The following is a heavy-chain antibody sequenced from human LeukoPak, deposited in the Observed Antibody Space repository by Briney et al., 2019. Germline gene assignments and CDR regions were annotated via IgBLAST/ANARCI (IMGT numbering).Heavy chain of an antibody. CDR3: ARGGVTSNLFDY. V-gene: IGHV1-18*01. Sequence: ASVTVSCTASGYTFTIYGITWVRQASGQGLEWMGWINAKNGNTDCAQKLQGRVTMTADTSTSTAYMEVRSLRSDDTAVYYCARGGVTSNLFDYWGQGTLVTVSS. J-gene: IGHJ4*02. CDR1: GYTFTIYG. D-gene: IGHD4-17*01. CDR2: INAKNGNT.